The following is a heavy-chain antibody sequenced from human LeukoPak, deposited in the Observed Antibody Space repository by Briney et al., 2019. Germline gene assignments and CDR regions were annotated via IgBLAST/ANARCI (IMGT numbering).Heavy chain of an antibody. D-gene: IGHD3-3*01. Sequence: PGGSLRLSCAASGFTVSSNYMSWVRQAPGKGLEWVSVIYSGGSTYYADSVKGRFTISRDNSKNTLYLQMNSLRAEDTAVYYCASPFLAVNNYSYYMDVWGKGTTVTVSS. CDR3: ASPFLAVNNYSYYMDV. CDR2: IYSGGST. V-gene: IGHV3-66*02. CDR1: GFTVSSNY. J-gene: IGHJ6*03.